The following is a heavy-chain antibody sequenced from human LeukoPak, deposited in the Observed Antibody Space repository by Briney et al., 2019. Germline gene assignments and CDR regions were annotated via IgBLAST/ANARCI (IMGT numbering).Heavy chain of an antibody. CDR2: IYYSGST. J-gene: IGHJ4*02. D-gene: IGHD1-26*01. CDR3: ARGSGATSVDY. V-gene: IGHV4-59*01. CDR1: GGSISSYY. Sequence: PSETLSLTCTVSGGSISSYYWSWIRQPPGRGLEWIGYIYYSGSTNYNPSLKSRVTISVDKSKNQFSLKLSSVTAADTAVYYCARGSGATSVDYWGQGTLVTVSS.